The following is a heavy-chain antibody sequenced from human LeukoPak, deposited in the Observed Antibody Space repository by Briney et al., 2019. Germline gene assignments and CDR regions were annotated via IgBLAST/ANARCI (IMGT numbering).Heavy chain of an antibody. V-gene: IGHV3-23*01. J-gene: IGHJ4*02. Sequence: GGSLRLSCAACGFTFSNYAMSWVRQTPGKGLEWVSPISASSSTTYYADSVKGRFTISRDNSKNKLYLQMNRLRAEDTAVYYCAKRSVGYDFWSGVDYWGQGTLVTVSS. CDR2: ISASSSTT. CDR1: GFTFSNYA. CDR3: AKRSVGYDFWSGVDY. D-gene: IGHD3-3*01.